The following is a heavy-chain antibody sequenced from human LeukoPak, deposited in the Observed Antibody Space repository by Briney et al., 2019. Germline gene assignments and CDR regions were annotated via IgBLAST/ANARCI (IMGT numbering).Heavy chain of an antibody. CDR1: GGSFSGYY. CDR3: AEGDGYNPHQFDY. Sequence: SETLPLTCAVYGGSFSGYYWSWIRQPPGKGLEWIGEINHSGSTNYNPSLKSRVTISVDTSKNQFSLKLSSVTAADTAVYYCAEGDGYNPHQFDYWGQGTLVTVSS. CDR2: INHSGST. V-gene: IGHV4-34*01. J-gene: IGHJ4*02. D-gene: IGHD5-24*01.